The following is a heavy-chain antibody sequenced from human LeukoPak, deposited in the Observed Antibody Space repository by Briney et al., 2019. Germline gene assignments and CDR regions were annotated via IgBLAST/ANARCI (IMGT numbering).Heavy chain of an antibody. CDR2: ISSSSSTI. Sequence: GGSLRLSCAASGFTFSSYSMNWVRQAPGKGLEWVSYISSSSSTIYYADSVKGRFTISRDNAKNSLYLQMNSLRAEDTAVYYCAKPRGYCSGGSCYPFDYWGQGTLVTVSS. CDR1: GFTFSSYS. D-gene: IGHD2-15*01. V-gene: IGHV3-48*04. CDR3: AKPRGYCSGGSCYPFDY. J-gene: IGHJ4*02.